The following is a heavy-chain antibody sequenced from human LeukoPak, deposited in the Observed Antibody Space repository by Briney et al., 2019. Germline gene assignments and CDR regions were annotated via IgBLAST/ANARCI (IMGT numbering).Heavy chain of an antibody. CDR3: ARDHDYESSGYYFDAFDI. J-gene: IGHJ3*02. CDR1: GFTLSSHA. CDR2: ISYDGSNK. V-gene: IGHV3-30-3*01. D-gene: IGHD3-22*01. Sequence: GGSLRLSCAASGFTLSSHAMNWVRQAPGKGLEWVAVISYDGSNKYYADSVKGRFTISRDSSKNTLYLQMSSLRAEDTALYYCARDHDYESSGYYFDAFDIWGQGTMVTVSS.